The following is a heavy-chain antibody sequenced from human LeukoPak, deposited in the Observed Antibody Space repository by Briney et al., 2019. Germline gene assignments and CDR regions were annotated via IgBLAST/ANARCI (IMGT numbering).Heavy chain of an antibody. CDR1: GGTFSSYT. J-gene: IGHJ4*02. Sequence: ASVKVSCKASGGTFSSYTISWVRQAPGQGLEWMGRIIPILGIANYAQRFQGRVTITADKSTSTAYMELSSLRSEDTAVYYCASEANFGVVPQLASWGKGTLVTVS. CDR3: ASEANFGVVPQLAS. D-gene: IGHD3-3*01. CDR2: IIPILGIA. V-gene: IGHV1-69*02.